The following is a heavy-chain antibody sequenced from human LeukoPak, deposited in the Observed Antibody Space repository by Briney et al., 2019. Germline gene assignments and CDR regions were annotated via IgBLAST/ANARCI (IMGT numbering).Heavy chain of an antibody. D-gene: IGHD1-14*01. CDR2: FSAGGSGS. CDR3: AKEAVRKFDFDY. V-gene: IGHV3-23*01. Sequence: PGGSLRLSCAASGFTLSNFPMSWVRQAPGKGLEWVSSFSAGGSGSYYADSVKGRFTISRDNSKNTLYLQMNSLRAEDTAVYYCAKEAVRKFDFDYWGQGTLVTVSS. CDR1: GFTLSNFP. J-gene: IGHJ4*02.